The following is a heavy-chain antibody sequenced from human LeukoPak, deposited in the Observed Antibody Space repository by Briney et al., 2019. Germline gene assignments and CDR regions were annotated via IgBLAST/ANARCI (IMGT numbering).Heavy chain of an antibody. J-gene: IGHJ4*02. V-gene: IGHV3-21*01. CDR2: ISSSSSYI. D-gene: IGHD5-18*01. CDR1: GFTFSSYS. CDR3: ARDRQQLWLKEGSFDY. Sequence: GGSLRLSCAASGFTFSSYSMNWVRQAPGKGLEWVSSISSSSSYIYYADSVKGRFTISRDNAKNSLYLQMNRLRAEDTAVYYCARDRQQLWLKEGSFDYWGQGTLVTVSS.